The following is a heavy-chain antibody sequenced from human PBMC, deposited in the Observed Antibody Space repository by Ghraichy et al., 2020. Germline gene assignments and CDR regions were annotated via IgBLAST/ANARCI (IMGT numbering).Heavy chain of an antibody. CDR1: GFTFSTYS. D-gene: IGHD6-13*01. J-gene: IGHJ6*02. CDR3: ARDIKSSSWSYYYYAMDV. V-gene: IGHV3-30*04. Sequence: LTCSASGFTFSTYSMHWVRQAPGKGLEWVAVVSHDGNFKYYADSVKGRFTLSRDNSKNTVFLQMNSLRAEDTAVYYCARDIKSSSWSYYYYAMDVWGQGTTVTVSS. CDR2: VSHDGNFK.